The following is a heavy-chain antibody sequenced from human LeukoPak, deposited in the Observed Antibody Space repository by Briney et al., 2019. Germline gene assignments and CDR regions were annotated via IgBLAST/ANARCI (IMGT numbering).Heavy chain of an antibody. Sequence: ASVKVSCKASGYTFPSYGISWVRQAPGQGLEWMGWISAYNGNTNYAQKLQGRVTMTTDTSTSTAYMELRSLRSDDTAVYYCAVGSEGNYDFWSGSDDAFDIWGQGTMVTVSS. CDR3: AVGSEGNYDFWSGSDDAFDI. CDR1: GYTFPSYG. D-gene: IGHD3-3*01. V-gene: IGHV1-18*01. CDR2: ISAYNGNT. J-gene: IGHJ3*02.